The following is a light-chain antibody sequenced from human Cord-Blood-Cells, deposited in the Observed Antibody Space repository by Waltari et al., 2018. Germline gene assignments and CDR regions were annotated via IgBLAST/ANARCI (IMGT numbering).Light chain of an antibody. Sequence: QSALTQPPSASGSPGQSVTISCNGTSSAVGGYTYAPWDKPHPGKAPKLMIYEVSKRPSGVPDRFSGSKSGNTASLTVSGLQAEDEADYYCSSYAGSNNYVFGTGTKVTVL. CDR1: SSAVGGYTY. CDR3: SSYAGSNNYV. CDR2: EVS. V-gene: IGLV2-8*01. J-gene: IGLJ1*01.